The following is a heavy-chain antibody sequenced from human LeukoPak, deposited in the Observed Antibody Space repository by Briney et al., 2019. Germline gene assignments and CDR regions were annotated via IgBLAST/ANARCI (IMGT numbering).Heavy chain of an antibody. V-gene: IGHV3-30*03. Sequence: GRSLRLSCAASGFTFSSYGMHWVRQAPGKGLEWVAVISYDGSNKYYADSVKGRFTISRDNSKNTLYLQMNSLRAEDTAVYYCARGSSLMFYYYYYYMDVWGKGTTVTISS. J-gene: IGHJ6*03. CDR1: GFTFSSYG. D-gene: IGHD6-13*01. CDR3: ARGSSLMFYYYYYYMDV. CDR2: ISYDGSNK.